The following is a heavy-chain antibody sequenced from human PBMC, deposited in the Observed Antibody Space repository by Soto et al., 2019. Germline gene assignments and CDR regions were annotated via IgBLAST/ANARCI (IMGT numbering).Heavy chain of an antibody. CDR3: ARGGYCSGGSCWMMAGAAFDI. V-gene: IGHV4-31*03. J-gene: IGHJ3*02. Sequence: PSETLSLTCTVSGGSISSGGYYWSWIRQHPGKGLEWIGYIYYSGSTYYNPSLKSRVTISVDTSKNQFSLKLSSVTAADTAVYYCARGGYCSGGSCWMMAGAAFDIWGQGTMVTVSS. CDR1: GGSISSGGYY. CDR2: IYYSGST. D-gene: IGHD2-15*01.